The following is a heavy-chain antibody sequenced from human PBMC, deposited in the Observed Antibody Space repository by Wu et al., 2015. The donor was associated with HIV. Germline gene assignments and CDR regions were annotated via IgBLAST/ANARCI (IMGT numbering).Heavy chain of an antibody. D-gene: IGHD3-10*01. CDR1: GYTFSGYY. J-gene: IGHJ6*02. CDR3: ATSYYGSGSYLTFYYYYAMTS. V-gene: IGHV1-2*06. Sequence: QVQLVQSGAEVKKPGASVKVSCKASGYTFSGYYYIHWVRQAPGQGLEWMGRINPNTGGTDYAQKFQGRVTMTRDTSMNTLYLELSRLTSDDTAVYYCATSYYGSGSYLTFYYYYAMTSGSEGTDGHR. CDR2: INPNTGGT.